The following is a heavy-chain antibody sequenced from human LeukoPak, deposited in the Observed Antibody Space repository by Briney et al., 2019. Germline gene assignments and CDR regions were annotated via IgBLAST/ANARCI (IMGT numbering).Heavy chain of an antibody. CDR1: GYTFTSYD. CDR3: ASLYGSGSYRYFDY. D-gene: IGHD3-10*01. Sequence: ASVKVSCKASGYTFTSYDINWVRQATGQGLEWMGWMNPNSGNTGYAQKFQGRVTMTGNTSISTAYMELSSLRSEDTAVYYCASLYGSGSYRYFDYWGQGTLVTVSS. J-gene: IGHJ4*02. V-gene: IGHV1-8*01. CDR2: MNPNSGNT.